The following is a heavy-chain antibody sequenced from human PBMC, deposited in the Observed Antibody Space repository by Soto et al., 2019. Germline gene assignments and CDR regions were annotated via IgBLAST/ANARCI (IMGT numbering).Heavy chain of an antibody. Sequence: GSLRLPCAASGFTFSDYALSWVRQAPGKGLEWISVISATGGSTYYADSVKGRFTISRDDSNNTVSLQMNTLRAEDSAVYYCEKQSVGSSWYRDFDSWGQGTLVTVSS. CDR1: GFTFSDYA. V-gene: IGHV3-23*01. D-gene: IGHD6-13*01. J-gene: IGHJ4*02. CDR2: ISATGGST. CDR3: EKQSVGSSWYRDFDS.